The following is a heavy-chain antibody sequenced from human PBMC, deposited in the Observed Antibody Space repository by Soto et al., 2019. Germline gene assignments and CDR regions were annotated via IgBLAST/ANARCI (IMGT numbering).Heavy chain of an antibody. D-gene: IGHD2-2*01. Sequence: GGSLRLSCAASGFTFSTYVMSWVRQAPGQGLEWVSAITGGADDTYNADSVRGRFTISRDNSKKTLYLQMNSLRAEDTAVYYCAKGSSNSRPYYFDYWGQGTLVTVSS. CDR2: ITGGADDT. V-gene: IGHV3-23*01. CDR3: AKGSSNSRPYYFDY. J-gene: IGHJ4*02. CDR1: GFTFSTYV.